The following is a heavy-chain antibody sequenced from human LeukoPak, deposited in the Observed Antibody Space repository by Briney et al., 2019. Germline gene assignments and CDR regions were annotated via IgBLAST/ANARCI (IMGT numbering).Heavy chain of an antibody. CDR3: ARGIYDYVWGSYCPITNWFDP. Sequence: SETLSLTCAVYGGSFSGYYWSWIRQPPGKGLEWIGEINHSGSTNYNPSLKSRVTISVDTSKNQFSLKLSSVTAADTAVYYCARGIYDYVWGSYCPITNWFDPWGQGTLVTVSS. D-gene: IGHD3-16*01. CDR2: INHSGST. J-gene: IGHJ5*02. CDR1: GGSFSGYY. V-gene: IGHV4-34*01.